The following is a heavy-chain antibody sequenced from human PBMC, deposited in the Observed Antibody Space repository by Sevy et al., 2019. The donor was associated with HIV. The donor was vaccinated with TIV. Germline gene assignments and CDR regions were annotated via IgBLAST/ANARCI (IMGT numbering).Heavy chain of an antibody. CDR3: ARDGGGGPTKVHFDY. CDR2: ISYDGSNK. D-gene: IGHD3-16*01. V-gene: IGHV3-30*04. J-gene: IGHJ4*02. CDR1: GFTFSSYA. Sequence: GGSLRLSCAASGFTFSSYAMHWVRQAPGKGLEWVAVISYDGSNKYYGDSVKGRFTISRDNSKNTLYLQMNSLRAEDTAVYYCARDGGGGPTKVHFDYWGQGNLVTVSS.